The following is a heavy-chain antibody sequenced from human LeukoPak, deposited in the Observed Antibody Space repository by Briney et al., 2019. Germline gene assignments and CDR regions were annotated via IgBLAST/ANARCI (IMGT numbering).Heavy chain of an antibody. D-gene: IGHD5-18*01. CDR3: ASSTAMAPYYYYYMDV. J-gene: IGHJ6*03. V-gene: IGHV1-46*01. Sequence: ASVKVSCKASGYTFTSYYMHWVRQAPGQGLEWMGIINPSGGSRSYAQKFQGRVTMTRDMSTSTVYMELSSLRSEDTAVYYCASSTAMAPYYYYYMDVWGKGTTVTVSS. CDR2: INPSGGSR. CDR1: GYTFTSYY.